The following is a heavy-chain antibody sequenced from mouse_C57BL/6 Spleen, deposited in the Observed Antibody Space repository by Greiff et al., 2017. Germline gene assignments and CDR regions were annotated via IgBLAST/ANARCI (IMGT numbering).Heavy chain of an antibody. J-gene: IGHJ4*01. CDR1: GYTFTSYG. D-gene: IGHD3-2*02. CDR3: ARGGDSSGAWDMDD. CDR2: IYPRSGST. Sequence: VKLQESGAELARPGASVKLSCKASGYTFTSYGISWVKQRTGQGLEWIGVIYPRSGSTYYNEKFKGKAALTADKSSSTAYMGLRSLTSEDSAVYFCARGGDSSGAWDMDDWGKGTSVTVSS. V-gene: IGHV1-81*01.